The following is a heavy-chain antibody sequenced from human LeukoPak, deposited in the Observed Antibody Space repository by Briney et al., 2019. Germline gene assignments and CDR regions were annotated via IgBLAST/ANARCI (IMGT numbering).Heavy chain of an antibody. CDR3: ARDQSRDYYYGMDI. J-gene: IGHJ6*02. CDR2: ISSSGSTI. CDR1: GFTFSSYE. V-gene: IGHV3-48*03. Sequence: PGGSLRLSCAASGFTFSSYEMNWVRQAPGKGLEWVSYISSSGSTIYYADSVKGRFTISRDNAKNSLYLQMNSLRAEDTAVYYCARDQSRDYYYGMDIWGQGTTVTVSS. D-gene: IGHD6-13*01.